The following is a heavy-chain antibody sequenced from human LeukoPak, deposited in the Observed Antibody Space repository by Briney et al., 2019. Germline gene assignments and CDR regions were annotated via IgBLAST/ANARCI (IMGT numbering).Heavy chain of an antibody. J-gene: IGHJ4*02. CDR1: GFTFSSYW. Sequence: GGSLRLSCAASGFTFSSYWMTWVRQARGKGLEWMANIRDDGSDKYYVDSVKGRFTISRDNAQNTLLLQMDSLRVEDTAVYYCVRHTRRSPGDYWGQGTLVTVS. CDR2: IRDDGSDK. CDR3: VRHTRRSPGDY. V-gene: IGHV3-7*01. D-gene: IGHD1-26*01.